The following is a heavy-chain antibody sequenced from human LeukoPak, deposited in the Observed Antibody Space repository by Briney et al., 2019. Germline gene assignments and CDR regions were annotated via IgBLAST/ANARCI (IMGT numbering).Heavy chain of an antibody. CDR1: GFTVGSNY. CDR2: IYSGGST. Sequence: GGSLRLSCAASGFTVGSNYMSWVRQAPGKGLEWVSIIYSGGSTCYADSVKGRFTISRDNFKNTLYLEMNSLRAEDTAVYYCARVRSGEDFDYWSQGTLVTVSS. CDR3: ARVRSGEDFDY. V-gene: IGHV3-53*01. D-gene: IGHD3-10*01. J-gene: IGHJ4*02.